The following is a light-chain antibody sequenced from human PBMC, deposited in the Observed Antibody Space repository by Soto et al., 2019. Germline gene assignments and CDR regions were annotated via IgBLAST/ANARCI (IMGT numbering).Light chain of an antibody. J-gene: IGKJ3*01. CDR3: QHCDYLPI. Sequence: DIQMTQSPSSLSASVGDRVTITCQASQDITSYLNWYQHKPGKAPKLLIYDASILEAGVPSRFSGSGSGTDFTFTISILQPEEVATYYCQHCDYLPIFGPGTTVDFK. CDR1: QDITSY. CDR2: DAS. V-gene: IGKV1-33*01.